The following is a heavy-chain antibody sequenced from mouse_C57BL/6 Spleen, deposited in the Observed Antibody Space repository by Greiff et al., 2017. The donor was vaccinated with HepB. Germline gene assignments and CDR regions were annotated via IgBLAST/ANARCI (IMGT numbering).Heavy chain of an antibody. Sequence: EVQVVESGEGLVKPGGSLKLSCAASGFTFSSYAMSWVRQTPEKRLEWVAYISSGGDYIYYADTVKGRFTISRDNARNTLYLQMSSLKSEDTAMYYCTRDQRAYYSNYLYAMDYWGQGTSVTVSS. CDR1: GFTFSSYA. J-gene: IGHJ4*01. CDR3: TRDQRAYYSNYLYAMDY. CDR2: ISSGGDYI. D-gene: IGHD2-5*01. V-gene: IGHV5-9-1*02.